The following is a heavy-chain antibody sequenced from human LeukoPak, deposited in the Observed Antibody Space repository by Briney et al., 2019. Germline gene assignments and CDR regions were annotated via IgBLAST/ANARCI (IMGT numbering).Heavy chain of an antibody. CDR2: VYYSGST. Sequence: PSETLSLTCTVSGGSISSYFWSWIRQPPGKGLEWIGYVYYSGSTNYSPSLKSRVTISVDTSKKQFSLKLSSATAADPAVYYCARVLDLSKRGLDAFDIWGQGTMVTVSS. V-gene: IGHV4-59*01. CDR3: ARVLDLSKRGLDAFDI. D-gene: IGHD3-16*01. J-gene: IGHJ3*02. CDR1: GGSISSYF.